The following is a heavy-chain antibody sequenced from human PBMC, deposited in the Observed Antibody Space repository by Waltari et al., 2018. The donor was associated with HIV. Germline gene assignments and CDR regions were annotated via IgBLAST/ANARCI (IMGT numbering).Heavy chain of an antibody. V-gene: IGHV4-4*02. Sequence: QVQLQESGPGLVKPSGTLSLTCAVSGGPISSSNWWSWVRQPPGKGLGWIGEIYHSGSTNYNPSLKSRVTISVDKSKNQFSLKLSSVTAADTAVYYCARASDCSGGSCYSWSLSRSLFGMDVWGQGTTVTVSS. D-gene: IGHD2-15*01. CDR1: GGPISSSNW. J-gene: IGHJ6*02. CDR3: ARASDCSGGSCYSWSLSRSLFGMDV. CDR2: IYHSGST.